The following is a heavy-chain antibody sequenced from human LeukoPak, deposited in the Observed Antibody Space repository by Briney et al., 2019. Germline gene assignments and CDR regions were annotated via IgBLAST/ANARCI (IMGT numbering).Heavy chain of an antibody. D-gene: IGHD6-13*01. CDR1: GGSISSSNW. CDR3: ARAPRIAAAGTRFDY. CDR2: IYHSGST. V-gene: IGHV4-4*02. J-gene: IGHJ4*02. Sequence: SETLSLTCAVSGGSISSSNWWSWVRQPPGQGLEWIGEIYHSGSTNYNPSLKSRVTISVDKSKNQFSLKLSSVTAADTAVYYCARAPRIAAAGTRFDYWGQGTLVTVSS.